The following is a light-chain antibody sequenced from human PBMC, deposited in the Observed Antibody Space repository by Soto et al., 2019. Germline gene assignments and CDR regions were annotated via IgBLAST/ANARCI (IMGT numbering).Light chain of an antibody. J-gene: IGKJ1*01. CDR1: QSVSSS. CDR3: QHYTNWPWT. V-gene: IGKV3-15*01. Sequence: EIVMKQSPATLSVSPGERATLSCRTSQSVSSSLAWYQQKPGQAPSLLIYGASTRATGIPARFSGSGSGTEFTLTISSLQSEDCTVYYCQHYTNWPWTFAQGAIVDTK. CDR2: GAS.